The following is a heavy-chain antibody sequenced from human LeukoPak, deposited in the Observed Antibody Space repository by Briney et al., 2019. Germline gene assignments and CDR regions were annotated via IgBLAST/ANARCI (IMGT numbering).Heavy chain of an antibody. CDR1: GYTFTGYY. V-gene: IGHV1-2*02. J-gene: IGHJ5*02. Sequence: ASVKVSCKASGYTFTGYYMHWVRQAPGQGLEWMGWINPNSGGTNYAQKFQGRVTMTRDTSISTAYMELSRLRSDDTAVYYCARDAEVVVVPAVIGEDWFDPWGQGTLVTVSS. CDR3: ARDAEVVVVPAVIGEDWFDP. CDR2: INPNSGGT. D-gene: IGHD2-2*02.